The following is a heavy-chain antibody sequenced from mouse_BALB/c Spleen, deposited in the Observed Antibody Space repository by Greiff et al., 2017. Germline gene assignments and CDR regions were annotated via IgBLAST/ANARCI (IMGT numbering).Heavy chain of an antibody. CDR2: INSNGGST. D-gene: IGHD2-4*01. Sequence: EVKLMESGGGLVQPGGSRKLSCAASGFTFSSYGMSWVRQTPDKRLELVATINSNGGSTYYPDSVKGRFTISRDNAKNTLYLQMSSLKSEDTAMYYCARDGITKGYYFDYWGQGTTLTVSS. CDR3: ARDGITKGYYFDY. V-gene: IGHV5-6-3*01. CDR1: GFTFSSYG. J-gene: IGHJ2*01.